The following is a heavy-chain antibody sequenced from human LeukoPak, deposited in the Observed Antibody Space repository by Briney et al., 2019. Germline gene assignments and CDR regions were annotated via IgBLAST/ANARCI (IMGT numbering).Heavy chain of an antibody. J-gene: IGHJ5*02. D-gene: IGHD5-18*01. V-gene: IGHV4-34*01. Sequence: SETLSLTCAVYGGSFSGYYWSGIRQPPGKGLEWIGEINHSGSTNYNPSLKSRVTISVDTSKNQFSLKLSSVTAADTAVYYCARGGGYSYGSDWFDPWGQGTLVTVSS. CDR3: ARGGGYSYGSDWFDP. CDR1: GGSFSGYY. CDR2: INHSGST.